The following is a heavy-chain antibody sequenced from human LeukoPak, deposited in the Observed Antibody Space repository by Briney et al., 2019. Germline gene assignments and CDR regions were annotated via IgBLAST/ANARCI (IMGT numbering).Heavy chain of an antibody. CDR2: ISGSGGST. J-gene: IGHJ4*02. V-gene: IGHV3-23*01. CDR1: GFTFSSYA. Sequence: GGSLRLSCAASGFTFSSYAMSRVRQAPGKGLEWVSAISGSGGSTYYADSVKGRFTISRDNSKNTLYLQMNSLRAEDTAVYYCAKDPTSRITGTTVGFDYWGQGTLVTVSS. CDR3: AKDPTSRITGTTVGFDY. D-gene: IGHD1-20*01.